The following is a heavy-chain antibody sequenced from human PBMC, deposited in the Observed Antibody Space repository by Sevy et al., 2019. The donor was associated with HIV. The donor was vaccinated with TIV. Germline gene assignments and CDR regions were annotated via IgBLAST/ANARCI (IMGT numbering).Heavy chain of an antibody. CDR2: IIPIFGTA. Sequence: ASVKVSCKASGGTFSSYAISWVRQAPGQGLEWMGGIIPIFGTANYAQKFQGRVTITADESTSTAYMELSSLRSEDTAXXYCASGAYCGGXCYSTYYXXXGMDVXXQGTTVTVSS. CDR3: ASGAYCGGXCYSTYYXXXGMDV. CDR1: GGTFSSYA. J-gene: IGHJ6*02. V-gene: IGHV1-69*13. D-gene: IGHD2-21*01.